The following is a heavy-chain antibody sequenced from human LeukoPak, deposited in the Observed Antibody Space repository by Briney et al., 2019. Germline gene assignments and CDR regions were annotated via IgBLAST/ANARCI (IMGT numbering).Heavy chain of an antibody. CDR2: ISYDGSNK. CDR3: AKEGDNLAVAGYFDY. Sequence: GGSLRLSCAASGFAFSSYAMHWVRQAPGKGLEWVAVISYDGSNKYYADSVKGRFTISRDNSKNTLYLQMNSLRAEDTAVYYCAKEGDNLAVAGYFDYWGQGTLVTVSS. J-gene: IGHJ4*02. V-gene: IGHV3-30-3*01. D-gene: IGHD6-19*01. CDR1: GFAFSSYA.